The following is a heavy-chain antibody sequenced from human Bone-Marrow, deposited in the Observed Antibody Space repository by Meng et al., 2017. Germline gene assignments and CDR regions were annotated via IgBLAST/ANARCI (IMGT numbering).Heavy chain of an antibody. J-gene: IGHJ5*02. Sequence: QGQRQESGPGLVKPSQTLSLTCTFSGGSISSGGYYWSWIRQHPGKGLEWIGYIYYSGTTYYNPSLSSLVTISVDTSKNQFSLNLSSVTAADTAVYYCARDIRQGGNIWFDPWGQGTLVTVSS. CDR2: IYYSGTT. CDR1: GGSISSGGYY. D-gene: IGHD3-16*01. V-gene: IGHV4-31*01. CDR3: ARDIRQGGNIWFDP.